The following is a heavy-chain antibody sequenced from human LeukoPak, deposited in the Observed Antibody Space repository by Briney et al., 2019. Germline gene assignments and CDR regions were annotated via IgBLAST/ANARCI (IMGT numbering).Heavy chain of an antibody. CDR1: GFTFSSYW. J-gene: IGHJ4*02. CDR3: ARDPWGYRAGVMDF. D-gene: IGHD1-1*01. V-gene: IGHV3-74*01. CDR2: INTDGTTT. Sequence: GGSLRLSCGASGFTFSSYWMHWVRQAPGKGLVWVSRINTDGTTTDHAGSVKGRFTISRDNAKNTLYVQTNSLRAEDTAVYFCARDPWGYRAGVMDFWGLGTLVTVSS.